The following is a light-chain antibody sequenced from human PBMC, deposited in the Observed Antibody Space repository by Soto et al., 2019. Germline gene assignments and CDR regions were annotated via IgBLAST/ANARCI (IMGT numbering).Light chain of an antibody. Sequence: QSVLRQPASVSGSRGQSITVSCTGTSSDVGAYDYVSWYQHHPGKAPKLMIYDVSYRPSGVSNRFSGSKSGNTASLTISGLQAEDEADYSCSSYTSSSTLVFGTGTKVTVL. CDR2: DVS. CDR1: SSDVGAYDY. CDR3: SSYTSSSTLV. J-gene: IGLJ1*01. V-gene: IGLV2-14*03.